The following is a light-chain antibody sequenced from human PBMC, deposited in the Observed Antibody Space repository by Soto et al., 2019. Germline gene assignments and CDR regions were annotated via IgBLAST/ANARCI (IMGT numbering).Light chain of an antibody. Sequence: DIVMTQSPDSLAVSLGERATINCKSSQSVVFSSNNKNYLAWYQQKPGQPPKLVIYWASPRESGVPDRFSGSGSGTDFTLPISSLQAEDVAVYSCQQYYSTPYTFGQGPKLEIK. CDR1: QSVVFSSNNKNY. CDR2: WAS. CDR3: QQYYSTPYT. V-gene: IGKV4-1*01. J-gene: IGKJ2*01.